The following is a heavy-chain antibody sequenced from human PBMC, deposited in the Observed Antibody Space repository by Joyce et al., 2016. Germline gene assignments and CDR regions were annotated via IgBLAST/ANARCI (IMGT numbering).Heavy chain of an antibody. V-gene: IGHV4-30-4*01. CDR2: IYYSGST. CDR1: GGSISSGDYF. D-gene: IGHD2-15*01. CDR3: ARGSVVLDY. J-gene: IGHJ4*02. Sequence: QLQLQESGPGLMKPSQTLSLTCTVSGGSISSGDYFWCWLRQQPGKGLEWNGYIYYSGSTYYNPSLKSRVLISVDTSKNQFSLKLNSVTAADTAVYFCARGSVVLDYWGQGALVTVSS.